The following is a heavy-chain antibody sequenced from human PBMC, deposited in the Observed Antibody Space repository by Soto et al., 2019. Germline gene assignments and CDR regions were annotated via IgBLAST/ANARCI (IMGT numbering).Heavy chain of an antibody. D-gene: IGHD3-22*01. CDR2: ISYDGSNT. CDR3: ARDPKDSDASGYYYFDY. J-gene: IGHJ4*02. Sequence: PGGSLRLSCAASGFTFNNYAVHWVRQAPGKGLEWVAIISYDGSNTYYADSVKGRFTISRDNFNNTLYLQMHGLRPEDTAVYYCARDPKDSDASGYYYFDYWGQGTLVTVSS. V-gene: IGHV3-30-3*01. CDR1: GFTFNNYA.